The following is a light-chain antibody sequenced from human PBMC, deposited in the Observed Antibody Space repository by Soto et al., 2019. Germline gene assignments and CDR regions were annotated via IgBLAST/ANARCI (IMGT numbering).Light chain of an antibody. J-gene: IGKJ1*01. CDR1: RGISSY. CDR3: QQYNRYS. Sequence: QVTRAPWSLSASVGDRGTITCRASRGISSYLAWYQQKPGRAPKLLIYHASNLQSGVPSRFSGSGSGTEFTLTISRLQPDDLETYYCQQYNRYSLGQGTKVDIK. V-gene: IGKV1-9*01. CDR2: HAS.